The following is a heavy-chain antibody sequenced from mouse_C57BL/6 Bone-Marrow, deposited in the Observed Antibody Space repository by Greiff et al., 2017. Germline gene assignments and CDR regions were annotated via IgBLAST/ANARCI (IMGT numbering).Heavy chain of an antibody. CDR3: TYMKSLYYFDC. J-gene: IGHJ2*01. CDR1: RLNIKFDY. V-gene: IGHV14-4*01. D-gene: IGHD1-3*01. Sequence: VQLQQSGAALVRSGASVKLSCTASRLNIKFDYLHWVKQRPEQGLAWIGRLDPQNGDTVYASKFQGKATNTADTSSNTAYLQLSSLTSEDTAVYYYTYMKSLYYFDCWGQGTTRTVSA. CDR2: LDPQNGDT.